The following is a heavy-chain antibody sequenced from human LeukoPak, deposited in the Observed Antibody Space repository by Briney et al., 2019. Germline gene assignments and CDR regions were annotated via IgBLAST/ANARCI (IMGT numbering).Heavy chain of an antibody. CDR3: ARGDSGSYYFDY. Sequence: PGRSLRLSCAASGFTFSDYGIHWVRQAPGKGLEWVAVISYDGSNKYYADSVKGRFTISRDNSKNTLYLQMNSLRAEDTAVYYCARGDSGSYYFDYWGQGTLVTVSS. V-gene: IGHV3-30*03. D-gene: IGHD1-26*01. CDR2: ISYDGSNK. CDR1: GFTFSDYG. J-gene: IGHJ4*02.